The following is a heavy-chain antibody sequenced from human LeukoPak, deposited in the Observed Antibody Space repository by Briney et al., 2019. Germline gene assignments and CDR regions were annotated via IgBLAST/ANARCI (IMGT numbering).Heavy chain of an antibody. J-gene: IGHJ6*03. CDR1: GFRFSTYS. D-gene: IGHD3-3*02. CDR3: ARLLATWDYYYMDV. V-gene: IGHV3-48*02. CDR2: IGGSGSFI. Sequence: GGSLRLSCAGSGFRFSTYSIKWVRQAPGKGLEWVSHIGGSGSFIYYADSVRGRFTISRDNAKNSVYLQMNSLRDEDTAVYFCARLLATWDYYYMDVWGRGTTVTVSS.